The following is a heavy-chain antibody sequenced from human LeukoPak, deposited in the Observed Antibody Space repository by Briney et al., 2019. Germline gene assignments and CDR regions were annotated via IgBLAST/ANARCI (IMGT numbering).Heavy chain of an antibody. Sequence: GGSLRLSCAASGFTFSSYGMHWVRQAPGKGLKWVAVIWYDGSNKYYADSVKGRFTISRDNSKNTLYLQMNSLRAEDTAVYYCAKDRSFGVVMNYFDYWGQGTLVTVSS. V-gene: IGHV3-33*06. CDR1: GFTFSSYG. D-gene: IGHD3-3*01. J-gene: IGHJ4*02. CDR2: IWYDGSNK. CDR3: AKDRSFGVVMNYFDY.